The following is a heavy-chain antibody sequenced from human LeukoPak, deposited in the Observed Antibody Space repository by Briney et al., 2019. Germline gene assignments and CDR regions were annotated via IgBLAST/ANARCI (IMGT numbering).Heavy chain of an antibody. J-gene: IGHJ5*02. D-gene: IGHD4-17*01. CDR1: GFTFSSYS. Sequence: PGGSLRLSCAASGFTFSSYSMNWVRQAPGKGLEWVASISPTSSHIYYADSMKGRVTISRDNSGGSLYLQMNSLRADDTAMYFCSRALSTVSNVWFDPWGQGTLVTVSS. V-gene: IGHV3-21*01. CDR3: SRALSTVSNVWFDP. CDR2: ISPTSSHI.